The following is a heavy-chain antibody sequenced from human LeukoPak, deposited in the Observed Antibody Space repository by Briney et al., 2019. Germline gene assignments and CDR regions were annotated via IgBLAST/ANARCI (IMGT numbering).Heavy chain of an antibody. D-gene: IGHD3-9*01. Sequence: PLGSLRLPCAASGFTFSSYGMLWDLQAPGHGLERGAVIWCDGRNKYYADSVTGRFSISRDNYKHKPNLQINSLRARHTAVYYCSKMDSDYDIVICGPGALVSVSS. CDR2: IWCDGRNK. CDR3: SKMDSDYDIVI. V-gene: IGHV3-33*06. J-gene: IGHJ1*01. CDR1: GFTFSSYG.